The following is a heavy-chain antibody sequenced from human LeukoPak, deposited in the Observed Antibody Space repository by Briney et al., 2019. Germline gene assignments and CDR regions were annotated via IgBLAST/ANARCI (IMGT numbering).Heavy chain of an antibody. CDR1: GGSISSGSYY. CDR2: IYTSGST. CDR3: ARERGSGTYYTPNYFDY. Sequence: PSETLSLTCTVSGGSISSGSYYWSWIRQPAGKGLEWIGRIYTSGSTNYNPSLKSRVTISVDTSKNQFSLKLNSLTAADTAVYYCARERGSGTYYTPNYFDYWGQGILVTVSS. V-gene: IGHV4-61*02. J-gene: IGHJ4*02. D-gene: IGHD3-10*01.